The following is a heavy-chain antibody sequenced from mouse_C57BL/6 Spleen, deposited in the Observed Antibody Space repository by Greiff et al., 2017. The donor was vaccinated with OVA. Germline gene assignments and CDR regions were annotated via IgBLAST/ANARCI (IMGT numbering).Heavy chain of an antibody. CDR3: AREGGLGYLPY. CDR2: IDPEDGET. D-gene: IGHD1-2*01. Sequence: EVQLQQSGAELVKPGASVKLSCTASGFNIKDYYMHWVKQRTEQGLEWIGRIDPEDGETKYAPKFKGKATITADTSSNTAYQQLSSLSSEDTAFYHCAREGGLGYLPYWGEGTTLTVSS. V-gene: IGHV14-2*01. CDR1: GFNIKDYY. J-gene: IGHJ2*01.